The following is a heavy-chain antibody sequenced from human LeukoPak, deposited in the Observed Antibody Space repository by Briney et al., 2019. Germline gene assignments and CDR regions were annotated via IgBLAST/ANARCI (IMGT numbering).Heavy chain of an antibody. J-gene: IGHJ6*03. Sequence: SVKVSCTPSVGTFSSYAISWVRQAPGRGLEWRGGIIPIFGTANYAQKSQGRVTIPSDESTSTAYMELSSLRSEDTAVYYCASGTPPNYYYYYNMDVWGKGATVTVSS. CDR3: ASGTPPNYYYYYNMDV. CDR2: IIPIFGTA. V-gene: IGHV1-69*13. CDR1: VGTFSSYA. D-gene: IGHD1-7*01.